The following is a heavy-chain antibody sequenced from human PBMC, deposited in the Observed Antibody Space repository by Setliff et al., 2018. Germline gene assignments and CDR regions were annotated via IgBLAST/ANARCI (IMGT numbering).Heavy chain of an antibody. V-gene: IGHV1-69*13. CDR3: ARDLIDPDYGDYLSFYYYGMDV. CDR2: IIPLFETT. Sequence: SVKVSCKASGGIFNSFSITWVRQAPGQGLEWMGRIIPLFETTNYVEKFQGRVTITADESTSTAYMELSRLRSDDTAVYYCARDLIDPDYGDYLSFYYYGMDVWGQGTTVTVSS. CDR1: GGIFNSFS. D-gene: IGHD4-17*01. J-gene: IGHJ6*02.